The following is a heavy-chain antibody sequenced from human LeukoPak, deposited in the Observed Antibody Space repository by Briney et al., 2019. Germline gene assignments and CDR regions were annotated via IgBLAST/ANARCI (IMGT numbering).Heavy chain of an antibody. D-gene: IGHD3-3*01. CDR2: IYDSGST. Sequence: SETLSLTCTVSGGSISSYYWSWIRQPPGKGLEWIGYIYDSGSTNYNPSLKSRVTISVDTSKNQFSLKLSSVTAADTAVYYWASSGYLNWFDPWGQGTLDTVSS. CDR3: ASSGYLNWFDP. J-gene: IGHJ5*02. V-gene: IGHV4-59*12. CDR1: GGSISSYY.